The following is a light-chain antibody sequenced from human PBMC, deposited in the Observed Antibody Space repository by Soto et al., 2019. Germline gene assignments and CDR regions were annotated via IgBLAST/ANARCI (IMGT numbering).Light chain of an antibody. Sequence: EIVMTQSPATLSVSPGERATLSCRASQSLSSNLAWYQQKPGQPPRLLIYGASSRATGIPARFSGSGSGTEFTLTISSLQSEDFAVYYCQQYNFWPWTFGLGTKVDI. CDR2: GAS. V-gene: IGKV3-15*01. CDR3: QQYNFWPWT. CDR1: QSLSSN. J-gene: IGKJ1*01.